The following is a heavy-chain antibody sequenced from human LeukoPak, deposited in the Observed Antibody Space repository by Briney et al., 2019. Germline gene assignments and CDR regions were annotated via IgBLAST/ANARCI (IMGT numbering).Heavy chain of an antibody. J-gene: IGHJ6*02. CDR1: GGSLTSYY. CDR2: IYYSGST. V-gene: IGHV4-59*01. Sequence: PSETLSLTCTVSGGSLTSYYWSWIRQPPGKGLEWIGYIYYSGSTNYNPSLKSRVTISVDTSKNQFSLKLSSVTAADTAVYYCARWRGYYYGMDVWGQGTTVTVSS. CDR3: ARWRGYYYGMDV. D-gene: IGHD3-3*01.